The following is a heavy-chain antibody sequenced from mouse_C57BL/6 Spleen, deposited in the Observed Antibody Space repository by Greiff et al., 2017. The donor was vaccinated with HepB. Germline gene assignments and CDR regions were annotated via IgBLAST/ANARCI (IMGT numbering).Heavy chain of an antibody. CDR2: IDPDTGGT. V-gene: IGHV1-15*01. CDR1: GYTFTDYE. Sequence: VQLQQSGAELVRPGASVTLSCKASGYTFTDYEMHWVKQTPVHGLEWIGAIDPDTGGTAYNQKFKGKAILTADKSSSTAYLELRSLTSEDSAVYYCTRSHQRNYFDYWGQGTTLTVSA. J-gene: IGHJ2*01. CDR3: TRSHQRNYFDY.